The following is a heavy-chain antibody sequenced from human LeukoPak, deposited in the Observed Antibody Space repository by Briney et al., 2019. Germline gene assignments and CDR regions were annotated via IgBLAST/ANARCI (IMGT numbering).Heavy chain of an antibody. Sequence: GGSLRLSCAASGFTFSSYAMGWVRQAPGKGLEWVSAISGSGGSTYYADSVKGRFTVSRDNSKNTLFLQMNNLRGEDAAVYYCSKGGSVAARHAHFDFWGQGTLVTVSS. CDR1: GFTFSSYA. CDR3: SKGGSVAARHAHFDF. D-gene: IGHD6-6*01. V-gene: IGHV3-23*01. J-gene: IGHJ4*02. CDR2: ISGSGGST.